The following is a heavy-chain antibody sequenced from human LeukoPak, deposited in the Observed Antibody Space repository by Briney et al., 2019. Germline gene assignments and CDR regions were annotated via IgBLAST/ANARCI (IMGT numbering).Heavy chain of an antibody. Sequence: GGSLRLSCAASGFTFSSYGMHWVRQAPGKGLEWVAFIRYDGSNKFYADSVKGRFTISRDNSKNTLYLQMNSLRAEDTAVYYCAKRWIVGATSYFDYWGRGTLVTVSS. CDR1: GFTFSSYG. CDR3: AKRWIVGATSYFDY. CDR2: IRYDGSNK. D-gene: IGHD1-26*01. J-gene: IGHJ4*02. V-gene: IGHV3-30*02.